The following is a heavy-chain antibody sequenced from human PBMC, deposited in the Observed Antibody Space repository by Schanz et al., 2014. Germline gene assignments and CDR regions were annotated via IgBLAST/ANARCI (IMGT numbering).Heavy chain of an antibody. V-gene: IGHV1-2*06. D-gene: IGHD3-10*01. Sequence: QVQLVQSGREVKKPGASVKVSCKSSGYTFTDYHIHWVRQAPGQGLEYMGRINPNSGGTNFAQKFQGRVTMTRDTSISTAYMELRSLRSDDTAVYYCARDRRLQRQSGWDYWGQGTLVTVSS. CDR3: ARDRRLQRQSGWDY. CDR2: INPNSGGT. CDR1: GYTFTDYH. J-gene: IGHJ4*02.